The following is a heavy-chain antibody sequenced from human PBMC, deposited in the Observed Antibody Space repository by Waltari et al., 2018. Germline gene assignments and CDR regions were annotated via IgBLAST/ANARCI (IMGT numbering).Heavy chain of an antibody. CDR1: GGSISSSSYY. CDR2: SYYSGRT. Sequence: QLQLQESGPGLVKPSETLSLTCTVSGGSISSSSYYWGWIRQPPGKGLEWIGSSYYSGRTYSNPSLKSRVTISVDTSKNQFSLKLSSVTAADTAVYYCARGAAARRFWDYYYYMDVWGKGTTVTISS. CDR3: ARGAAARRFWDYYYYMDV. V-gene: IGHV4-39*07. D-gene: IGHD3-3*01. J-gene: IGHJ6*03.